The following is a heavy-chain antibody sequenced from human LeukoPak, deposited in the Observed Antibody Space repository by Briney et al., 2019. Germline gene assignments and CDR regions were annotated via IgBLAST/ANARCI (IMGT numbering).Heavy chain of an antibody. J-gene: IGHJ3*01. CDR2: IYYSGST. Sequence: SETLSLTCTVSGDSVSSGSYYWSWIRQPPGRGLQWIGYIYYSGSTSYHPSLNSRVTIPTDTSNKQLYQQLKTVTPADTSMYYCARYCSSTTCSDNAFDFWGQGTMVTVSS. D-gene: IGHD2-2*01. CDR1: GDSVSSGSYY. CDR3: ARYCSSTTCSDNAFDF. V-gene: IGHV4-61*01.